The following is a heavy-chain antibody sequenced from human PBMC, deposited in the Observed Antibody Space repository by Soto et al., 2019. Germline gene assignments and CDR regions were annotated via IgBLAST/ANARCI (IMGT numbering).Heavy chain of an antibody. V-gene: IGHV3-30*18. D-gene: IGHD2-2*01. CDR1: GFTFSSYG. J-gene: IGHJ6*02. CDR2: ISYDGSNK. Sequence: QVQLVESGGGVVQPGRSLRLSCAASGFTFSSYGMHWVRQAPGKGLERVAVISYDGSNKYYADSVKGRFTIYRDNSKNPLYLQMNSLKAEDTAVYYCAKDRGDIVVVPAATYYYYYGMDVWVQGTTVTVSS. CDR3: AKDRGDIVVVPAATYYYYYGMDV.